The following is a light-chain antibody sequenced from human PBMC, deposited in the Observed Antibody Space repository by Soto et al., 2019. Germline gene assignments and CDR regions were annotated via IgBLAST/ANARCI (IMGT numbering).Light chain of an antibody. J-gene: IGKJ1*01. V-gene: IGKV3-20*01. Sequence: EMVLTQSPGTLSLSPGDRATLSCRASQSVSNDYVAWVQQQTGQPPRLLIYGASSRATGITDRFSGRGSETDFPLNIRRMETEDLAVYFCQQRDSSPWTFGKGTKGDIK. CDR3: QQRDSSPWT. CDR1: QSVSNDY. CDR2: GAS.